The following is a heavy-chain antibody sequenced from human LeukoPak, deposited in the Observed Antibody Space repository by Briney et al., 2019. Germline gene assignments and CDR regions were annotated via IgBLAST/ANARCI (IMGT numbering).Heavy chain of an antibody. J-gene: IGHJ4*02. CDR1: GGTFTSYA. D-gene: IGHD3-10*01. CDR3: ARDLGSYYGSGSYSFDY. V-gene: IGHV1-69*13. CDR2: FIPIFGTA. Sequence: SVKVSCKASGGTFTSYAISWVRQAPGQGLEWMGGFIPIFGTANYAQKFQGRVTITADESTSTAYMELSSLRSEDTAVYYCARDLGSYYGSGSYSFDYWGQGTLVTVSS.